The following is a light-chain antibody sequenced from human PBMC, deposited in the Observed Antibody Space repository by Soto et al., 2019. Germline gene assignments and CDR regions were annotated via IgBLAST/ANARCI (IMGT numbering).Light chain of an antibody. CDR2: ATS. Sequence: EIVLTQSPGTLSLSPGERAILSYRASQSLSSSLAWYQQKPGQAPRLLIYATSPRATGIPARFSGSGSGTEFTLTISSLQSEHFAVYHCQQFSDWPPGNTFGGGTKVDIK. CDR1: QSLSSS. V-gene: IGKV3D-15*01. J-gene: IGKJ4*01. CDR3: QQFSDWPPGNT.